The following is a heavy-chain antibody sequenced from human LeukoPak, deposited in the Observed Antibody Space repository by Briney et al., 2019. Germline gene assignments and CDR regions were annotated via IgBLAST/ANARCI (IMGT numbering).Heavy chain of an antibody. CDR3: GTVSSFDY. Sequence: PGGSLRLSCAASGFTFSDHYMDWVRQAPGKGLEWVARIRNKANSHTTEYAASVKDRFTISRDDSKHSLYLQMNSVKTEDTAVYYCGTVSSFDYWGQGTLVTVPS. CDR1: GFTFSDHY. CDR2: IRNKANSHTT. V-gene: IGHV3-72*01. J-gene: IGHJ4*02.